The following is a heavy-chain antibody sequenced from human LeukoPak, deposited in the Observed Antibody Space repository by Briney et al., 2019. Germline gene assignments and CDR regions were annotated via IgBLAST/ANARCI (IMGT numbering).Heavy chain of an antibody. CDR1: GGSISSHH. CDR3: ARESGITVAGFDP. V-gene: IGHV4-59*11. CDR2: IYYSGST. J-gene: IGHJ5*02. Sequence: SETLSLTCTVSGGSISSHHWSWIRQPPGKGLERIGHIYYSGSTNYNPSLKSRVTISVDTSKNQFSLKLSSVTAADTAVYYCARESGITVAGFDPWGQGTLVTVSS. D-gene: IGHD1-14*01.